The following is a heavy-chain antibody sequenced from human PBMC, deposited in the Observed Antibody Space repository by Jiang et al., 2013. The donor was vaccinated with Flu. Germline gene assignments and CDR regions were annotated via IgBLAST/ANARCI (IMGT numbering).Heavy chain of an antibody. CDR3: ARQRAAAGTYYYYGMDV. J-gene: IGHJ6*02. V-gene: IGHV5-51*06. D-gene: IGHD6-13*01. Sequence: GAEVKXPGESLKISCKGVGFTFSNYWIAWVRQMPGSRLEWMGIIYAGDSDTTYSPSFQGRIVISVDKSISTAYLQWDNLKASDTAMYYCARQRAAAGTYYYYGMDVWGQGTTVTVSS. CDR1: GFTFSNYW. CDR2: IYAGDSDT.